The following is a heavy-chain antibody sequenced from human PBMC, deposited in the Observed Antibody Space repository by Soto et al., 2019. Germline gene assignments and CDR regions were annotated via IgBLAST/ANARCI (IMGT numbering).Heavy chain of an antibody. Sequence: QVQLVESGGGVVQPGRSLRLSCAASGCTFNNYGMHWVRQAPCKGLEWVAVIWNDGNGYYYANSVKGRFTISRDNSKNTLYLQMSSLRAEDTAVYYCARRQISPPTRGAASARGGMDVWGQGTTVTVSS. CDR3: ARRQISPPTRGAASARGGMDV. J-gene: IGHJ6*02. CDR1: GCTFNNYG. V-gene: IGHV3-33*01. D-gene: IGHD6-13*01. CDR2: IWNDGNGY.